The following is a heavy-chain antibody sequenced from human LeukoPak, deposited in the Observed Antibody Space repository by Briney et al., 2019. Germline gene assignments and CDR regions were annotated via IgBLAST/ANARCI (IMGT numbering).Heavy chain of an antibody. V-gene: IGHV4-30-4*08. Sequence: SRTLSLTCTVSGGSISSGDYYWSWIRQPPGKGLEWIGYIYYSGSTYYNPSLKSRVTISVDTSKNQFSLKLSSVTAADTAVYYCARGSRDDYSLRFQWFDPWGQGTLVTVSS. CDR1: GGSISSGDYY. D-gene: IGHD5-24*01. CDR2: IYYSGST. CDR3: ARGSRDDYSLRFQWFDP. J-gene: IGHJ5*02.